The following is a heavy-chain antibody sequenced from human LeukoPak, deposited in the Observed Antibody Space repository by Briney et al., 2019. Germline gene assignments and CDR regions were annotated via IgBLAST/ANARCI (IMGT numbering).Heavy chain of an antibody. CDR2: INPNSGGT. CDR3: ARGPKAGWNCVWFDP. Sequence: SVPVSCKASGYTFPGYYIHLVRQAPGQGLGCMGWINPNSGGTNYAQKFPGRVTMTRHASIRTAYMELSGLSYDARHGYSFARGPKAGWNCVWFDPWRGGTKDTVCS. J-gene: IGHJ5*02. V-gene: IGHV1-2*02. D-gene: IGHD1-7*01. CDR1: GYTFPGYY.